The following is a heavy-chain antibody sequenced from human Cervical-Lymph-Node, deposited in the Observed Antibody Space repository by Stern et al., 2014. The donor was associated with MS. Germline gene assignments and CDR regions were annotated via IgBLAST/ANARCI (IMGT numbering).Heavy chain of an antibody. Sequence: QVQLVESGAEVKKPGSSVNVSCKASGGTFSSSYAITWMRPAPEQGLEWVGRIIPILGLPNYAQKFQGRVTITADTSTSTAYMELSSLRSEDTAVYYCARGVVSNRAAATLHNLFDPWGQGTLVTVSS. CDR1: GGTFSSSYA. D-gene: IGHD2-15*01. J-gene: IGHJ5*02. V-gene: IGHV1-69*04. CDR3: ARGVVSNRAAATLHNLFDP. CDR2: IIPILGLP.